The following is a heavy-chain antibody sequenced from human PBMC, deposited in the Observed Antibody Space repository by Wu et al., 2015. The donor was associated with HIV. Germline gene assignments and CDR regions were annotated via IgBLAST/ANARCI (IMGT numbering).Heavy chain of an antibody. CDR2: IIPIFGTA. V-gene: IGHV1-69*05. D-gene: IGHD3-16*01. CDR1: GGTFSSYA. CDR3: ASPSTWGSHVEGXFDI. J-gene: IGHJ3*02. Sequence: QVQLVQSGAEVKKPGSSVKVSCKASGGTFSSYAISWVRQAPGQGLEWMGGIIPIFGTANYAQKFQGRVTITTDESTSTAYMELSSLRSEDTAVYYCASPSTWGSHVEGXFDIVGPRDKWSPSL.